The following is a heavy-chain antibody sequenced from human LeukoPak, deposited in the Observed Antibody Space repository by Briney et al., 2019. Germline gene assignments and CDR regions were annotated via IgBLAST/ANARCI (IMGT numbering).Heavy chain of an antibody. CDR2: INPNSGGT. CDR1: GYTFTGYY. CDR3: ARGGDVYYYYYMDV. D-gene: IGHD4-17*01. Sequence: GASVKVSCKASGYTFTGYYMHWVRQAPGQGLECMGRINPNSGGTNYAQKFQGRVTMTRDTSISTAYMELSMLRSDDTAVYYCARGGDVYYYYYMDVWGKGTTVTVSS. V-gene: IGHV1-2*06. J-gene: IGHJ6*03.